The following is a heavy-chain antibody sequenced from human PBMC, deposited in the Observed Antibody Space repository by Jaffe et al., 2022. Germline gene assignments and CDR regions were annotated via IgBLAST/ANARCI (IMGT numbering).Heavy chain of an antibody. Sequence: EVQLVESGGGLVQPGGSLRLSCAASGFTFSSYEMNWVRQAPGKGLEWVSYISSSGSTIYYADSVKGRFTISRDNAKNSLYLQMNSLRAEDTAVYYCARDSVGYCSSTSCYESGDYWGQGTLVTVSS. J-gene: IGHJ4*02. D-gene: IGHD2-2*01. CDR2: ISSSGSTI. CDR3: ARDSVGYCSSTSCYESGDY. V-gene: IGHV3-48*03. CDR1: GFTFSSYE.